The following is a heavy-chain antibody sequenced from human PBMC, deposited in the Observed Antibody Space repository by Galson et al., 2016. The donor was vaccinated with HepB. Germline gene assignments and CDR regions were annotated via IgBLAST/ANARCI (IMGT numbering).Heavy chain of an antibody. CDR2: IFYSGSS. Sequence: TLSLTCSVSGGSISGGGYYWSWIRQHPGKGLEWIGYIFYSGSSYYNPSLKSRVTISVDTSKNQFSLKLGSVTAADTAVYHRTSGLVRGVISFWGQGFLVSVSS. CDR3: TSGLVRGVISF. V-gene: IGHV4-31*03. D-gene: IGHD3-10*01. CDR1: GGSISGGGYY. J-gene: IGHJ4*02.